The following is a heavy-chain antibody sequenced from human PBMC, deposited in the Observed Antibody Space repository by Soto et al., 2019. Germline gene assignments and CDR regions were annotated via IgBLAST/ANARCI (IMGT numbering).Heavy chain of an antibody. J-gene: IGHJ6*03. CDR1: GYTFTSYA. CDR2: INAGNGNT. D-gene: IGHD1-7*01. CDR3: ATENYLLGYYYLDD. V-gene: IGHV1-3*01. Sequence: QVQLVQSGAEVKKPGASVKVSCKASGYTFTSYAMHWVRQAPGQRLEWMGWINAGNGNTKYSQKFQGRVTITRDTSASTSYMEQSSMRSEDTAVYYCATENYLLGYYYLDDWGKGTTVTVSS.